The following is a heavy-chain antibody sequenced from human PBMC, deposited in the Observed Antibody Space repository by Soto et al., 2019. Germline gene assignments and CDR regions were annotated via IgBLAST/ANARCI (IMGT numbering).Heavy chain of an antibody. CDR3: ARDGPSRSRYYFDY. V-gene: IGHV3-66*01. CDR2: IYGAAST. Sequence: EVQLVESGGGLVLPGGSLRLSCAASGFTVSSNYMNWVRQAPGKGLEWVSIIYGAASTYYADSVKGRFTISRDNSKNTLYLQMNSLRAEDTAVYYCARDGPSRSRYYFDYWGQGTLVTVSS. J-gene: IGHJ4*02. D-gene: IGHD6-13*01. CDR1: GFTVSSNY.